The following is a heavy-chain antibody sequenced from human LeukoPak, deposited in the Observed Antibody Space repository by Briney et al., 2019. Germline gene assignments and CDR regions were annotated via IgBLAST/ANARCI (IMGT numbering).Heavy chain of an antibody. V-gene: IGHV4-59*12. Sequence: PSETLSLTCTVSGGSISSYYWSWIRQPPGKGLEWIGYMYYSGSTYYNPSLKSRVTISVDTSKNQFSLKLSSVTAADTAVYYCARWRPGGRLDRSSTSCYRYFDYWGQGTLVTVSS. CDR1: GGSISSYY. CDR2: MYYSGST. D-gene: IGHD2-2*01. CDR3: ARWRPGGRLDRSSTSCYRYFDY. J-gene: IGHJ4*02.